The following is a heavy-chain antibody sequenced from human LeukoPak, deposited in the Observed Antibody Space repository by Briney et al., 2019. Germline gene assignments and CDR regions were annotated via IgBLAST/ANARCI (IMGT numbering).Heavy chain of an antibody. J-gene: IGHJ3*02. Sequence: GRSLRLSCAASGFTFSSYGMHWVRQAPGKGLEWVAVISYDGSNKYYADSVKGRFAISRDKSKNTLHLQMNSLRAEDAAVYFCAREARSGLGAFDIWGQGTMVTVSS. V-gene: IGHV3-30*03. CDR3: AREARSGLGAFDI. CDR1: GFTFSSYG. CDR2: ISYDGSNK. D-gene: IGHD3-22*01.